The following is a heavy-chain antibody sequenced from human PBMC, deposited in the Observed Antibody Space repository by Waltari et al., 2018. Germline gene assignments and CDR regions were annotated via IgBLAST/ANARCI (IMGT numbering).Heavy chain of an antibody. Sequence: QLQLQESGPGLVKPSETLSLPCTVSGGSLSSSSYYWGWIRQPPGEGLEWIGSIYYSGSTYYNPSLKSRVTISVDTSKNQFSLKLSSVTAADTAVYYCARGNFDYWGQGTLVTVSS. CDR1: GGSLSSSSYY. CDR3: ARGNFDY. J-gene: IGHJ4*02. V-gene: IGHV4-39*07. CDR2: IYYSGST.